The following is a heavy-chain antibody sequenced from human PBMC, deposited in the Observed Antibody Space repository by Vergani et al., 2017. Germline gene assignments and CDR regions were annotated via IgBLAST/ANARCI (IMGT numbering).Heavy chain of an antibody. V-gene: IGHV4-34*01. D-gene: IGHD6-19*01. CDR1: GGSFSGYY. CDR3: ARGGVAVPFDY. Sequence: QVQLQQWGAGLLKPSETLSLTCAVYGGSFSGYYWSWIRQPPGKGLEWIGEINHSGSTNYNPSLKSRVTISVYTSKNQFSLKLSSVTAADTAVYYCARGGVAVPFDYWGQGTLVTVSS. J-gene: IGHJ4*02. CDR2: INHSGST.